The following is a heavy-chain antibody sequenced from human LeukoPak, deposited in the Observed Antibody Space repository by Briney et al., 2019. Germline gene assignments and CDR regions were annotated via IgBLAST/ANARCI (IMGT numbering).Heavy chain of an antibody. D-gene: IGHD5-18*01. J-gene: IGHJ4*02. CDR1: GFTFHNYV. V-gene: IGHV3-9*01. Sequence: GGSLRLSCAAYGFTFHNYVMHWVRHAPGKGLEWVSGISWNSGSVGYADSVKGRFTISRDNAKNSLYLQMNSLRAEDTAVYYCARDLSGYSYGYFDYWGQGTLVTVSS. CDR3: ARDLSGYSYGYFDY. CDR2: ISWNSGSV.